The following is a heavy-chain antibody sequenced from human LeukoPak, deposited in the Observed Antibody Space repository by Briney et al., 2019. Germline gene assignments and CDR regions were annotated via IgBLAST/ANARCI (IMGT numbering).Heavy chain of an antibody. CDR3: ASGTTIFGVVIIE. D-gene: IGHD3-3*01. CDR1: GYTFTGYY. V-gene: IGHV1-8*02. Sequence: GASVKVSCKASGYTFTGYYMHWVRQATGQGLEWMGWMNPNSGNTGYAQKFQGRVTMTRNTSISTAYMELSSLRSEDTAVYYCASGTTIFGVVIIEWGQGTLVTVSS. J-gene: IGHJ4*02. CDR2: MNPNSGNT.